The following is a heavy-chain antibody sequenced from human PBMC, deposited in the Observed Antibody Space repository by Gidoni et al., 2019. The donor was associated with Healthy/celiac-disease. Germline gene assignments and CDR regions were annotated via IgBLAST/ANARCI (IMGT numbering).Heavy chain of an antibody. Sequence: GRVTMTRNTSISTAYMELSSLRSEDTAVYYCARAGYSSGWFDPWGQGTLVTVSS. CDR3: ARAGYSSGWFDP. J-gene: IGHJ5*02. D-gene: IGHD6-19*01. V-gene: IGHV1-8*01.